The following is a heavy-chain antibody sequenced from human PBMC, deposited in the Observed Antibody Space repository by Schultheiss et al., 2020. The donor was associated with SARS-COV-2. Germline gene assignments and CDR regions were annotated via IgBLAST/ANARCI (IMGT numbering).Heavy chain of an antibody. D-gene: IGHD4-17*01. CDR3: ARSTETTVYYYYGMDV. V-gene: IGHV1-18*04. CDR2: ISVKNGNT. CDR1: GYTFTSYG. J-gene: IGHJ6*02. Sequence: ASVKVSCKASGYTFTSYGISWVRQAPGQGLEWMGWISVKNGNTNYAQKLQGRVTMTTDTSTTTAYMELRSLRSDDTAVYYCARSTETTVYYYYGMDVWGQGTTVTVSS.